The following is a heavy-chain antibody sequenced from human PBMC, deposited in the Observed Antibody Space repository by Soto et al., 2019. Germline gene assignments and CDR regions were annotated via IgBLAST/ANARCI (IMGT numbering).Heavy chain of an antibody. CDR3: ARDPAYGSSSYYYYYYGMDV. CDR2: IWYDGSSK. J-gene: IGHJ6*02. CDR1: GFNFSSYC. D-gene: IGHD6-6*01. V-gene: IGHV3-33*01. Sequence: GGSLRLSCAASGFNFSSYCMHWVRQEPGKGLEWVAVIWYDGSSKYYADSVEGRFTISRDNSKNTLYLQMNSLRAEDTAVYYCARDPAYGSSSYYYYYYGMDVWGQGTTVTVSS.